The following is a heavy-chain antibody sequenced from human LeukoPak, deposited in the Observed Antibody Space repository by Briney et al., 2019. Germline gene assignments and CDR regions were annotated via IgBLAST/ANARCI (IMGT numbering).Heavy chain of an antibody. CDR1: GFTFSSYW. V-gene: IGHV3-7*01. CDR2: IKQDGSEK. D-gene: IGHD2-15*01. CDR3: ARDVPGYCSGGSCEHNWFDP. J-gene: IGHJ5*02. Sequence: SGGSLRLPCAASGFTFSSYWMSWVRQAPGKGLEWVANIKQDGSEKYYVDSVKGRFTISRDNAKNSLYLQMNSLRAEDTAVYYCARDVPGYCSGGSCEHNWFDPWGQGTLVTVSS.